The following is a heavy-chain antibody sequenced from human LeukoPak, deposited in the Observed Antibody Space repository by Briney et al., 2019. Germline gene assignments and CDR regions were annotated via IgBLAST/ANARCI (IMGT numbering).Heavy chain of an antibody. CDR3: ARADGTNSGTNAFDV. CDR1: GYRFNVYD. CDR2: ISTYTGRA. D-gene: IGHD4-23*01. Sequence: GASVTVSFTTSGYRFNVYDILWVRQAPGHGLDYVGWISTYTGRANYAQKFQGRVSMITDTSTSTAYLELTNLTSSDTGLYYCARADGTNSGTNAFDVWGLGTMVTVAS. J-gene: IGHJ3*01. V-gene: IGHV1-18*01.